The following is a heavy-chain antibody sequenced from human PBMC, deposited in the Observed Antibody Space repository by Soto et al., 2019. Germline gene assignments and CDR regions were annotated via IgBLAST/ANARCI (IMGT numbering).Heavy chain of an antibody. CDR2: IIPIFGTA. V-gene: IGHV1-69*13. CDR1: GGTFSSYA. D-gene: IGHD2-21*02. CDR3: ARGGPLVAAALAYCGGDCYSTWFDP. Sequence: ASVKVSCKASGGTFSSYAISWVRQAPGQGLKWMGGIIPIFGTANYAQKFQGRVTITADESTSTAYMELSSLRSEDTAVYYCARGGPLVAAALAYCGGDCYSTWFDPWGQGTLVTVSS. J-gene: IGHJ5*02.